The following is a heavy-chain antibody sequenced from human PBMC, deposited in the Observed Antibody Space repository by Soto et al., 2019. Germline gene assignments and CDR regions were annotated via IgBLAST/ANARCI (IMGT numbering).Heavy chain of an antibody. V-gene: IGHV1-18*01. CDR3: ARDRGYNWNYGWFDP. J-gene: IGHJ5*02. D-gene: IGHD1-7*01. CDR2: ISGYNGNT. CDR1: GYTFTSYG. Sequence: QVQLEQSGAEVKKPGASVKVSCKASGYTFTSYGISWVRQAPGQGLEWMGRISGYNGNTNYAQKFQGRVTMTTDTSTSTAYMELRSLRSDDTAVYYCARDRGYNWNYGWFDPGGQGTLVTVSS.